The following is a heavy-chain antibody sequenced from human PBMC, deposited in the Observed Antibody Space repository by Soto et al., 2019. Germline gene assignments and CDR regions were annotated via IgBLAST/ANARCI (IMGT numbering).Heavy chain of an antibody. J-gene: IGHJ4*02. CDR3: AKDRFVGDFWSGYYTGLAY. CDR2: ISHDGRVQ. V-gene: IGHV3-30*18. CDR1: GFTFSSYG. Sequence: GGSLRLSCAASGFTFSSYGMQWVRQAPGKGLEWVAVISHDGRVQYYADSVKGRFTISRDNSKDTLSLQMNSLRAEDTAVYYCAKDRFVGDFWSGYYTGLAYWGQGTLVTVSS. D-gene: IGHD3-3*01.